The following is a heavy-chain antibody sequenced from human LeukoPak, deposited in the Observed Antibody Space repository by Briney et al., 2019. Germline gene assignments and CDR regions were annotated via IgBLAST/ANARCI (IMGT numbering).Heavy chain of an antibody. CDR1: GGSISSYY. J-gene: IGHJ4*02. Sequence: SETLSLTCTVSGGSISSYYWSWIRQPPGKGLEWIGYIYYSGSTNYNPSLKSRVTISVDTSKNQLSLKLSSVTAADTAVYCCARLQGDYSFDYWGQGTLVTVSS. CDR3: ARLQGDYSFDY. D-gene: IGHD4-11*01. CDR2: IYYSGST. V-gene: IGHV4-59*12.